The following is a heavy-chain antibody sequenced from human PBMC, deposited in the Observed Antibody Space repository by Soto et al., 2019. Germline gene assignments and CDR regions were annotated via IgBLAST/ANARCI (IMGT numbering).Heavy chain of an antibody. V-gene: IGHV4-39*01. CDR3: ARWNSGSHDY. CDR1: GGSISGTNYY. CDR2: IYYSGST. J-gene: IGHJ4*02. Sequence: QLQLQESGPGLVKPSETLSLTCTVSGGSISGTNYYWAWIRQPPGRGLEWIGSIYYSGSTYYNPSLKSRVTISVDTSKSQFSLNLRSVTAADTAVFYCARWNSGSHDYWGQGSLVTVSS. D-gene: IGHD1-26*01.